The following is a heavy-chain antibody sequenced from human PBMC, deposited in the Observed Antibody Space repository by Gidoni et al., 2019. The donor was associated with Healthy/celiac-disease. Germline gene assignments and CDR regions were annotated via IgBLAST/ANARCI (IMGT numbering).Heavy chain of an antibody. Sequence: EVQLLESGGGLVQPGGSLRLSCAASGLPFSSYAMSWVRQAPGKGLEWVSASSGSGGRTYDADAVKGRFTISRDNSKNTLYLQMNSLRAEDTAVYYCAKKVPAAIDYYGMDVWGQGTTVTVSS. CDR1: GLPFSSYA. J-gene: IGHJ6*02. D-gene: IGHD2-2*01. CDR2: SSGSGGRT. V-gene: IGHV3-23*01. CDR3: AKKVPAAIDYYGMDV.